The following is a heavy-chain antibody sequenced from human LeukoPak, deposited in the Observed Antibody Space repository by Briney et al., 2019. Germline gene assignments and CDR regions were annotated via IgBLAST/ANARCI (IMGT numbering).Heavy chain of an antibody. CDR3: ARVLTEYSSSYVQSVSPLWGAFDY. Sequence: PSETLSLTCTVSGGSISTSSYYWGWIRQSPGKGLEWIGSIFYSGTTYYNPSLKSRVTMSVDTSKNQFSLKLSSVTAADTAVYYCARVLTEYSSSYVQSVSPLWGAFDYWGQGTLVTVSS. V-gene: IGHV4-39*07. D-gene: IGHD6-6*01. CDR2: IFYSGTT. J-gene: IGHJ4*02. CDR1: GGSISTSSYY.